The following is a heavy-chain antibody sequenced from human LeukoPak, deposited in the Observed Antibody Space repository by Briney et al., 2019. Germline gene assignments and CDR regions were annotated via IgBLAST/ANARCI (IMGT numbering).Heavy chain of an antibody. D-gene: IGHD6-13*01. V-gene: IGHV4-39*01. Sequence: SETLSLSCTVSGGSISSSSCYWGWIRQPPGKGLEWVGSIYYSGSTYYNPSLKSRVTISVDTSKNQFSLKLSSVPAADTAVYYCARHFAAAGTSHWFDPWGQGTLVTVSS. CDR1: GGSISSSSCY. J-gene: IGHJ5*02. CDR2: IYYSGST. CDR3: ARHFAAAGTSHWFDP.